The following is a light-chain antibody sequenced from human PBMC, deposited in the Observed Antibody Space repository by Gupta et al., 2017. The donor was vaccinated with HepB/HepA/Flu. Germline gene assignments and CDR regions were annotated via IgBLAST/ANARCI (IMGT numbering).Light chain of an antibody. CDR2: DVS. CDR1: SSDVGDYND. CDR3: SSYTSSSTFYV. V-gene: IGLV2-14*01. J-gene: IGLJ1*01. Sequence: QSALTHPVSDSRSPGPSITISCTGTSSDVGDYNDVSCYQQHAGKAPKLMIYDVSNRPSRVSSRFSGTKSGTTTSLTIAGLQAEDEADYYCSSYTSSSTFYVFGTGTKVTVL.